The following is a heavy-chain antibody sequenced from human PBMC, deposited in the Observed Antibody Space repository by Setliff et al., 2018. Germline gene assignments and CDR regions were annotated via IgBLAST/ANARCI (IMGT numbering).Heavy chain of an antibody. V-gene: IGHV3-23*01. CDR1: GFTFSSYA. CDR2: ISGSGDAT. D-gene: IGHD2-15*01. CDR3: AKQGMIAPLYYFDY. Sequence: GGSLRLSCAASGFTFSSYAMTWVRQAPGKGLEWVSAISGSGDATYYADSVKGRFTISRDNSKDTLYLQMNSLRAEDTAVYYCAKQGMIAPLYYFDYWGQGTLVTVSS. J-gene: IGHJ4*02.